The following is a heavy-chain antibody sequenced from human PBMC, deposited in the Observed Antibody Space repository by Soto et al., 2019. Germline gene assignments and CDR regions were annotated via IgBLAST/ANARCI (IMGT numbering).Heavy chain of an antibody. CDR2: IYYSGST. CDR1: GGSISSSSYY. V-gene: IGHV4-39*01. Sequence: QLQLQESGPGLVKPSETLSLTCTVSGGSISSSSYYWGWIRQPPGKGLEWIGSIYYSGSTYYNPSLKSRVTISVDTSKNQFSLKLSSVTAADTAVYYCARAPRLVGGRGNWFDPWGQGTLVTVSS. D-gene: IGHD1-26*01. CDR3: ARAPRLVGGRGNWFDP. J-gene: IGHJ5*02.